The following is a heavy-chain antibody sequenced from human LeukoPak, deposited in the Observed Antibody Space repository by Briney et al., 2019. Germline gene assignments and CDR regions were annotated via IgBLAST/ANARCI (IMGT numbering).Heavy chain of an antibody. V-gene: IGHV1-69*13. CDR1: GGTFSSYA. CDR2: IIPIFSTA. J-gene: IGHJ6*04. Sequence: SVKVSCKASGGTFSSYAISWVRQAPGQGLEWMGGIIPIFSTANYAQKFQGRVTITADESTSTAYMELSSLRSEDTAVYYCARKRSGCDEVVGDYYGMDVWGKGTTVTVSS. D-gene: IGHD5-12*01. CDR3: ARKRSGCDEVVGDYYGMDV.